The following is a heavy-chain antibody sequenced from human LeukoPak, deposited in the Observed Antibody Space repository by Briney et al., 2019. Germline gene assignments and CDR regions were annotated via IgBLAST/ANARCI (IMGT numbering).Heavy chain of an antibody. D-gene: IGHD5-18*01. Sequence: GGSLRLSCAASGFTFSSYSMNWVRQAPGKGLEWVSSISGSSSYIYYADSVKGRFTISRDNAKNSLYLQMNSLRAEDTAVYYCARGAVDTANGVFDYWGQGTLVTVSS. CDR3: ARGAVDTANGVFDY. J-gene: IGHJ4*02. V-gene: IGHV3-21*01. CDR1: GFTFSSYS. CDR2: ISGSSSYI.